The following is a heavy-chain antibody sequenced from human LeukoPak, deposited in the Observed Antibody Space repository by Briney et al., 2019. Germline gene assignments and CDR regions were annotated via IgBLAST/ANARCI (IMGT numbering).Heavy chain of an antibody. V-gene: IGHV3-23*01. CDR2: ISGSGDST. D-gene: IGHD1-1*01. J-gene: IGHJ4*02. Sequence: QTGGSLRLSCAASGFTFSSYAMSWVRQAPGKGLEWVSAISGSGDSTYYGDSVKGRFTISRDNSKNTLYLQMNSLRAEDTAVYHCARGPTPGTPPDYWGQGTLVTVSS. CDR1: GFTFSSYA. CDR3: ARGPTPGTPPDY.